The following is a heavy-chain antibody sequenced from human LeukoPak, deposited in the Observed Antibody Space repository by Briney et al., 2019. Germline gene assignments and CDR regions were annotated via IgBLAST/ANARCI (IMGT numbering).Heavy chain of an antibody. Sequence: PSETLSLTCTVSGGSVSSGSYYWSWIRQPPGKGLEWIGEINHSGSTNYNPSLKSRVTISVDTSKNQFSLKLSSVTAADTAVYYCARGQEKWRRLVPGYWGQGTLVTVSS. CDR1: GGSVSSGSYY. CDR3: ARGQEKWRRLVPGY. J-gene: IGHJ4*02. CDR2: INHSGST. D-gene: IGHD6-19*01. V-gene: IGHV4-61*01.